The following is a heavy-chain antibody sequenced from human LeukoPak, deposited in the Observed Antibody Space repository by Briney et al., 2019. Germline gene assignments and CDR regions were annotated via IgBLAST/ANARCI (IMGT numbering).Heavy chain of an antibody. CDR3: AKDPYGTRYFDY. V-gene: IGHV3-23*01. Sequence: GGSLRLSRAASGFTFSSHALSWVRQAPGKGLEWVSSLSGSGYNTYYADSVKGRFTISRDNSKNTVYLQMNSLRAEDTAVYYCAKDPYGTRYFDYWGRGTLVTVSS. J-gene: IGHJ4*02. CDR2: LSGSGYNT. D-gene: IGHD2-2*01. CDR1: GFTFSSHA.